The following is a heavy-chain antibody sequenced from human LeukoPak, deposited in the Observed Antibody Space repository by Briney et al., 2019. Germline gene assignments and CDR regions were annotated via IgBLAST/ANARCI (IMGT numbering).Heavy chain of an antibody. CDR1: GGSFSGYY. CDR2: INHSGST. CDR3: AVPKQWLGFDY. D-gene: IGHD6-19*01. V-gene: IGHV4-34*01. J-gene: IGHJ4*02. Sequence: HSETLSLTCAVYGGSFSGYYWSWIRQPPGNGLDWIGEINHSGSTNYNPSLTSRVTISVDTSKNQFSLKLSSVTAADTAVYYCAVPKQWLGFDYWGQGTLVTVSS.